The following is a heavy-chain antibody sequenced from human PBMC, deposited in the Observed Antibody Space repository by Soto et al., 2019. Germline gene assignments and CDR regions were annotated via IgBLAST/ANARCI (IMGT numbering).Heavy chain of an antibody. CDR2: IKQDGSEK. CDR1: GFTFSSYW. V-gene: IGHV3-7*01. J-gene: IGHJ3*02. CDR3: ARDCGGDCRDAFDI. D-gene: IGHD2-21*02. Sequence: PGGSLRLSCAASGFTFSSYWMSWVRQAPGKGLEWVANIKQDGSEKYYVDSVKGQFTISRDNAKNSLYLQMNSLRAEDTAVYYCARDCGGDCRDAFDIWGQGTMVTV.